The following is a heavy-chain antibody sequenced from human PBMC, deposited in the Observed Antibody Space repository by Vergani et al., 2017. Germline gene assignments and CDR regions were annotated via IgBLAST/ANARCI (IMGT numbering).Heavy chain of an antibody. V-gene: IGHV3-30*03. Sequence: QVQLVESGGGVVQPGRSLRLSCAASGFTFSSYGMHWVRQAPGKGLEWVAVISYDGSNKYYADSVKGRFTISRDNSKNTLYLQMNSLRAEDTAVYYCARVSDSSGWYFFDYWGQGTLVTVSS. J-gene: IGHJ4*02. CDR2: ISYDGSNK. CDR1: GFTFSSYG. CDR3: ARVSDSSGWYFFDY. D-gene: IGHD6-19*01.